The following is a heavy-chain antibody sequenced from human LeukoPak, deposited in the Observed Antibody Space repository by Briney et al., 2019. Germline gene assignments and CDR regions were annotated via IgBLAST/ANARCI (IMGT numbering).Heavy chain of an antibody. CDR2: INPSGGST. CDR3: ARDGQQQLSTFDY. D-gene: IGHD6-13*01. Sequence: GATVKVSCKASGYIFTGYYMHWVRQAPGQGLEWMGIINPSGGSTSYAQKFQGRVTMTRDMSTSTVYMELSSLRSEDTAVYYCARDGQQQLSTFDYWGQGTLVTVSS. J-gene: IGHJ4*02. CDR1: GYIFTGYY. V-gene: IGHV1-46*01.